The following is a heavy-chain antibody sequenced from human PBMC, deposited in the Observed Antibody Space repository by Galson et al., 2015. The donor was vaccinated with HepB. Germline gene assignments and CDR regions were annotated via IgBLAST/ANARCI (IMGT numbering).Heavy chain of an antibody. V-gene: IGHV3-30-3*01. D-gene: IGHD2-21*01. J-gene: IGHJ4*02. CDR3: ARDAYCAGGNCYSGLAH. CDR1: GFTFRSYG. CDR2: ISFDGSLQ. Sequence: SLRLSCAASGFTFRSYGLHWVRQTPGKGLEWVAFISFDGSLQDYADTAKGRFTVSRDNSRKISFLQMSSLRTDDTAIYYCARDAYCAGGNCYSGLAHWGQGPLVTVSS.